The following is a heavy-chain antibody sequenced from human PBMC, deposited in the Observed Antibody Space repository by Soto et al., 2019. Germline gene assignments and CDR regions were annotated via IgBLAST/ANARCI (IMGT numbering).Heavy chain of an antibody. J-gene: IGHJ6*02. CDR2: ISSSSSYI. CDR3: ARDQRYFDWPPTAYYYYGMDV. Sequence: EVQLVESGGGLVKPGGSLRLSCAASGFTFSSYSMNWVRQAPGKGLEWVSSISSSSSYIYYADSVKGRFTISRDNAKNSLYLQMNSLRAEDTAVYYCARDQRYFDWPPTAYYYYGMDVWGQGTTVTVSS. D-gene: IGHD3-9*01. V-gene: IGHV3-21*01. CDR1: GFTFSSYS.